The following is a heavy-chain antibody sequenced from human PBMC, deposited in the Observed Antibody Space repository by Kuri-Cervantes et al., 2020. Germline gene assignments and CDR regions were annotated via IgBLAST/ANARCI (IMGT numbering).Heavy chain of an antibody. Sequence: ASVKVSCKASGYTFTSYDVSWVRQAPGQGLEWMGWISPYNGNTKYAQKFQGRVTMTTDASTSTAYMELRSLRSEDTAVYYCARDRDNSGYYSKDAFDIWGQGTMVTVSS. J-gene: IGHJ3*02. V-gene: IGHV1-18*01. CDR2: ISPYNGNT. D-gene: IGHD3-22*01. CDR3: ARDRDNSGYYSKDAFDI. CDR1: GYTFTSYD.